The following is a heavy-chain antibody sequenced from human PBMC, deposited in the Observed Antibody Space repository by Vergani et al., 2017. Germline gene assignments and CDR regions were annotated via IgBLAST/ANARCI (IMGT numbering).Heavy chain of an antibody. D-gene: IGHD2-2*01. CDR1: GFTFSSYA. Sequence: EVQLLESGGGLVQPGGSLRLSCAASGFTFSSYAMSWVRQAPGKGLEWVSVIYSGGSSTYYADSVKGRFTISRDNSKNTLYLQMNSLRAEDTAVYYCAGYCSSTSCYSGPDAFDIWGQGTMVTVSS. CDR3: AGYCSSTSCYSGPDAFDI. V-gene: IGHV3-23*03. J-gene: IGHJ3*02. CDR2: IYSGGSST.